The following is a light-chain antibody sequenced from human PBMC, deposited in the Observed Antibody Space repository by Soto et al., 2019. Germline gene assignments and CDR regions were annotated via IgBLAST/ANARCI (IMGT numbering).Light chain of an antibody. CDR1: QSVSTY. V-gene: IGKV3-11*01. CDR3: LQRSYWPPYT. CDR2: DAS. Sequence: ETVLTQSPVTLSLSPGARATLSCRASQSVSTYLAWYQQKPGQAPRLLIYDASNRATGIPARFSGSGSGTDFTLTISSLEPEDFAVYYCLQRSYWPPYTFGQGTKLEIK. J-gene: IGKJ2*01.